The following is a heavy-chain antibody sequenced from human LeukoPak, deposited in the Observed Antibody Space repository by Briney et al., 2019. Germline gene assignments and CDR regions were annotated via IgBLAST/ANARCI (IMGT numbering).Heavy chain of an antibody. CDR3: ASLEPYPRFMNSSSWPESEAFDI. CDR2: ISGSGGST. J-gene: IGHJ3*02. V-gene: IGHV3-23*01. Sequence: GGSLRLSCAASGFSFSNFAMHWVRQAPGKGLEWVSAISGSGGSTYYADSVEGRFTISRDNSKNTLYLQMNSLRAEDTAVYYCASLEPYPRFMNSSSWPESEAFDIWGQGTMVTVSS. D-gene: IGHD6-13*01. CDR1: GFSFSNFA.